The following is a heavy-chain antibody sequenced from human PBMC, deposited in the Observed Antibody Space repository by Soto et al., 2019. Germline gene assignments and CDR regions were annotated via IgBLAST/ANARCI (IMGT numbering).Heavy chain of an antibody. V-gene: IGHV4-59*01. CDR3: ARGIHSYGSGVDY. J-gene: IGHJ4*02. CDR1: AGSIRRCC. D-gene: IGHD3-10*01. Sequence: SRARCLTSSVSAGSIRRCCCSVCRQLPGEGVEWIRYIYYSGSTNYNPSLKSRVTISVDTSKNQFSLKLSSVTAADTAVYYGARGIHSYGSGVDYSGQGTPVTVS. CDR2: IYYSGST.